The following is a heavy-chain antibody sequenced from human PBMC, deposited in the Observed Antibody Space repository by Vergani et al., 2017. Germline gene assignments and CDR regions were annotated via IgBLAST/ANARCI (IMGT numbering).Heavy chain of an antibody. CDR1: GFTFGSYS. Sequence: EVQLVESGGGLVKPGGSLRLSCVASGFTFGSYSMNWVRQAPGKGLEWVSFISSSSSYRYYADSVKGRFTISRDNGEYSLLRQMNSLRPEDTAVYYCASVVPGYQLAINYFQHWGQGTLVTVSS. V-gene: IGHV3-21*01. CDR3: ASVVPGYQLAINYFQH. J-gene: IGHJ1*01. D-gene: IGHD2-2*01. CDR2: ISSSSSYR.